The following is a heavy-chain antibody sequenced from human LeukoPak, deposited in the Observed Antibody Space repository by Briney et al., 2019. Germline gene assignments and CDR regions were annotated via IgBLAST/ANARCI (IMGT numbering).Heavy chain of an antibody. D-gene: IGHD2-21*01. J-gene: IGHJ5*02. Sequence: SETLSLTCTVSGGSISSYYWSWIRQPPGKGLEWIGYIYYSGSTNYHPSLKSRVTISVDTSKNQFSLKLSSVTAADTAVYYCARTLRYSYNWFDPWGQGTLVTVSS. CDR2: IYYSGST. CDR3: ARTLRYSYNWFDP. V-gene: IGHV4-59*01. CDR1: GGSISSYY.